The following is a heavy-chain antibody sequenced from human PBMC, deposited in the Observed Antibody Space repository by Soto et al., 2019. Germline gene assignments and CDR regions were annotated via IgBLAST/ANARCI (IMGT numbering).Heavy chain of an antibody. V-gene: IGHV4-39*01. CDR2: IYYSGST. Sequence: SETLSLTCTVSGGSITSSSYYWGWIRQPPGKGLEWIGSIYYSGSTYYNPSLKSRVTISVDTSKNQFSLKLSSVTAADTAVYYCATQEVGGTYVYTFDPWGQGTLVTVSS. CDR3: ATQEVGGTYVYTFDP. D-gene: IGHD1-26*01. CDR1: GGSITSSSYY. J-gene: IGHJ5*02.